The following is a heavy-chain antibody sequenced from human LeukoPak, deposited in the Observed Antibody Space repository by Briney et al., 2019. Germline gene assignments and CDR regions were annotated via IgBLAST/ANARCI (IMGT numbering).Heavy chain of an antibody. CDR1: GFTLSSYG. CDR3: ARGRYSSSWLDF. Sequence: PDRSLRLSCAASGFTLSSYGMHWVRQAPGKGLEWVTLIWYDGSKEYYADSVKGRFTVSRDNSKNTLYLQMNSLRAEDTAVYYCARGRYSSSWLDFWGQGTLVTVSS. CDR2: IWYDGSKE. V-gene: IGHV3-33*01. D-gene: IGHD6-13*01. J-gene: IGHJ4*02.